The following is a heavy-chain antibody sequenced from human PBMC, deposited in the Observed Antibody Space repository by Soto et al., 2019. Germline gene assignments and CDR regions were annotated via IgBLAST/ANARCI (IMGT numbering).Heavy chain of an antibody. V-gene: IGHV6-1*01. Sequence: PPQTLSLTCAISVDSVSSNSAAWNWIRQSPSRGLECLGRTYYSSNWYNDYAVSVKSRITINPDTSKNQFSLQLNSVTHEDTAVYYCARVELAYCGGDCLWDYCYYCMDVWGQGITVTVSS. CDR2: TYYSSNWYN. CDR1: VDSVSSNSAA. CDR3: ARVELAYCGGDCLWDYCYYCMDV. D-gene: IGHD2-21*02. J-gene: IGHJ6*02.